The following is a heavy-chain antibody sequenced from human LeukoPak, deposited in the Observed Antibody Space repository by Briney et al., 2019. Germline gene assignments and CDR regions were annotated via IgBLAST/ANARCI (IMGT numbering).Heavy chain of an antibody. CDR3: AKCGEYSSSSPYYYYYMDV. Sequence: GGSLRLSCAASGFTFDDYAMHWVRQAPGKGLEWVSGISWNSGSIGYADSVKGRFTISRDNAKNSLYLQMNSVRAEDTALYYCAKCGEYSSSSPYYYYYMDVWGKGTTVTVSS. V-gene: IGHV3-9*01. CDR2: ISWNSGSI. CDR1: GFTFDDYA. D-gene: IGHD6-6*01. J-gene: IGHJ6*03.